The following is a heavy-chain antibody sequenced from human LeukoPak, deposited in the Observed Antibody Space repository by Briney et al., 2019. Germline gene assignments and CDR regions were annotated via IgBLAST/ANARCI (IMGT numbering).Heavy chain of an antibody. D-gene: IGHD5-18*01. CDR1: GGSISSYY. J-gene: IGHJ4*02. Sequence: SETLSLTCTVSGGSISSYYGSWIRQPPGKGLEWIGYIYSSGSTNYNPSLKSRVTISVDTSKSQFSLKLSSVTAADTAVYYCARGYSYSFDYWGQGTLVTVSS. V-gene: IGHV4-59*01. CDR3: ARGYSYSFDY. CDR2: IYSSGST.